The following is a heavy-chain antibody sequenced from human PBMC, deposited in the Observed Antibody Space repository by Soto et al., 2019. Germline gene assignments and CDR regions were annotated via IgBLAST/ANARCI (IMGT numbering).Heavy chain of an antibody. CDR2: MDPKTGNT. CDR1: GCSFTSYD. CDR3: ARGRGWRDY. Sequence: ASLKVSCKASGCSFTSYDINWVRQATGQGLEWMGWMDPKTGNTDYGQKFQGRVTMTRNTSISTAYMELSSLTSEDTAVYYRARGRGWRDYWGQGTLVTVSS. D-gene: IGHD6-19*01. V-gene: IGHV1-8*01. J-gene: IGHJ4*02.